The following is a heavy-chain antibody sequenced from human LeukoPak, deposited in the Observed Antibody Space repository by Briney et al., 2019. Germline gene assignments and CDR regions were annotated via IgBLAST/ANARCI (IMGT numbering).Heavy chain of an antibody. J-gene: IGHJ6*02. Sequence: SETLSLTCAVYGGSFSGYYWSWIRQPPGEGLEWIGEINHSGSTNYNPSLKSRVTISVDTSKNQFSLKLSSVTAADTAVYYCARVGTTSYGMDVWGQGTTVTVSS. CDR1: GGSFSGYY. CDR3: ARVGTTSYGMDV. D-gene: IGHD4-17*01. V-gene: IGHV4-34*01. CDR2: INHSGST.